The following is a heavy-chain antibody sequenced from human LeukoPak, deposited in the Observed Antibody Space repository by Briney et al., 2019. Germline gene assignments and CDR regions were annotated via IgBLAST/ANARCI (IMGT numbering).Heavy chain of an antibody. Sequence: GGSLRLSCAASGFTFSSYAMHWVRQAPGKGLEYVSAISSNGGSTYYANSVKGRFTISRDNSKNTLYLKMGSLRAEDMAVYYCARVKTDYYYYYMDVWGKGTTVTVSS. CDR1: GFTFSSYA. V-gene: IGHV3-64*01. CDR2: ISSNGGST. CDR3: ARVKTDYYYYYMDV. D-gene: IGHD2-21*02. J-gene: IGHJ6*03.